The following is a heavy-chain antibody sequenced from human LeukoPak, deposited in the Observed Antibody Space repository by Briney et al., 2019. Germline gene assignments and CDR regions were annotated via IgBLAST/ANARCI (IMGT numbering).Heavy chain of an antibody. CDR3: AREEMPGKFDY. CDR1: GDSISSSHW. Sequence: KPSETLSLTCAVSGDSISSSHWWSWVRQSPGKGLEWIGEIYHSGNTNYNPSVKSRVAISLEKASNQFSLRLTSVTAADTAMYFCAREEMPGKFDYWGQGILVTVSS. CDR2: IYHSGNT. D-gene: IGHD1-26*01. J-gene: IGHJ4*02. V-gene: IGHV4-4*02.